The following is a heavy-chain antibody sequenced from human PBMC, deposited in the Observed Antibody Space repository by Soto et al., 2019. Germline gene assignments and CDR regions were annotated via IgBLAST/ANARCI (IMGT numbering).Heavy chain of an antibody. V-gene: IGHV4-39*01. J-gene: IGHJ5*02. CDR1: GGSISSSSYY. D-gene: IGHD5-12*01. CDR3: ARHQGVDIVATSRGRNNWFDP. CDR2: IYYSGST. Sequence: QLQLQESGPGLVKPSETLSLTCTVSGGSISSSSYYWGWIRQPPGKGLEWIGSIYYSGSTYYNPSPQHRVPISVDTSKTKFSLKMISVTAADTAVYYCARHQGVDIVATSRGRNNWFDPWGQGTLVTVSS.